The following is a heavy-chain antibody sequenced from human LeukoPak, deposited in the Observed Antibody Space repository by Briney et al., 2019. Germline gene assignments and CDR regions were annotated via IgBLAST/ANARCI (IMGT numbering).Heavy chain of an antibody. D-gene: IGHD2/OR15-2a*01. CDR1: GFTFDDYA. CDR3: XXXXXXTLSYFDY. Sequence: GRSLRLSCAASGFTFDDYAMHWVRQAPGKGLEWVSGISWNSGSIGYADSVKGRFTISRDNAKNSLYLQMNSLRAEDAALYYXXXXXXXTLSYFDYWGQGTLVTVSS. V-gene: IGHV3-9*01. CDR2: ISWNSGSI. J-gene: IGHJ4*02.